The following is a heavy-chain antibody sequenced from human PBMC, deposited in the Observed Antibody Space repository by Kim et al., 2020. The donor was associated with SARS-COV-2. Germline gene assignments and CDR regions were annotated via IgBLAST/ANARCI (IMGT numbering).Heavy chain of an antibody. V-gene: IGHV3-72*01. CDR1: GFIFSDYY. D-gene: IGHD3-22*01. CDR3: ARGLPDSTDYFYFDL. J-gene: IGHJ2*01. CDR2: SRSRPRGQTT. Sequence: GGSLRLSCTASGFIFSDYYMDWVRQVPGKGLEWVGRSRSRPRGQTTAYAASVNGRFTISRDDSKNSVHLQMNSLNIEDTAVYYCARGLPDSTDYFYFDLWGRGTLVTVSS.